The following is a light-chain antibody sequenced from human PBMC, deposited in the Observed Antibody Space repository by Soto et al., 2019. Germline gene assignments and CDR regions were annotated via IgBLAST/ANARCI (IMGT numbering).Light chain of an antibody. J-gene: IGLJ1*01. CDR3: AAWDDSLNGLYV. Sequence: QSVLNQPPSASGTPGQRGTISFSGSSSNIGSNTVNWYQQLPGTAPKLLIHSNNQRPSGVPDRFSGSKSGTSASLAISGLQSEDEADYYCAAWDDSLNGLYVFGTGTKVTVL. CDR2: SNN. V-gene: IGLV1-44*01. CDR1: SSNIGSNT.